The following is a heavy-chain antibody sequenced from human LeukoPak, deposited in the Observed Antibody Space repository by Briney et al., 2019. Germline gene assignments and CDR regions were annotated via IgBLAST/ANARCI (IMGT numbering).Heavy chain of an antibody. CDR1: GGSISSYY. J-gene: IGHJ4*02. D-gene: IGHD6-6*01. V-gene: IGHV4-59*01. CDR3: ARGLSSSLFDY. Sequence: SETLSVTCTVSGGSISSYYWSWIRQPPGKGLEWIGYIYYSGSTNYNPSLKSRVTISVDTSKNQFSLKLSSVTAADTAVYYCARGLSSSLFDYWGQGTLVTVSS. CDR2: IYYSGST.